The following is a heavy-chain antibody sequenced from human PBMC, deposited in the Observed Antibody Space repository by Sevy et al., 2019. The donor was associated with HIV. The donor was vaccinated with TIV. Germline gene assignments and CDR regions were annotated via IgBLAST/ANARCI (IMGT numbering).Heavy chain of an antibody. CDR3: VREALAAHRGYYYGMDV. D-gene: IGHD6-13*01. V-gene: IGHV1-2*06. J-gene: IGHJ6*02. CDR2: INPNSGGT. Sequence: ASVKVSCKASGYTFTGYYMHWVRQAPGQGLEWMARINPNSGGTNYAQKFQGRVTMTRNTSISTDYMELSRLRSDDTAVYYSVREALAAHRGYYYGMDVWGQGTTVTVSS. CDR1: GYTFTGYY.